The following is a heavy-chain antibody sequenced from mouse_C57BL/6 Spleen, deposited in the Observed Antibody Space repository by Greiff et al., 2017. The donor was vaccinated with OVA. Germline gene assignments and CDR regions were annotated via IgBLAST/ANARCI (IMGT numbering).Heavy chain of an antibody. CDR1: EYEFPSHD. V-gene: IGHV5-2*01. Sequence: EVNVVESGGGLVQPGESLKLSCESNEYEFPSHDMSWVRKTPEKRLELVAAINSDGGSTYYPDTMERRFIISRDNTKKTLYLQMSSLRSEDTALYYCARRYDGYYGYFDVWGTGTTVTVSS. J-gene: IGHJ1*03. D-gene: IGHD2-3*01. CDR3: ARRYDGYYGYFDV. CDR2: INSDGGST.